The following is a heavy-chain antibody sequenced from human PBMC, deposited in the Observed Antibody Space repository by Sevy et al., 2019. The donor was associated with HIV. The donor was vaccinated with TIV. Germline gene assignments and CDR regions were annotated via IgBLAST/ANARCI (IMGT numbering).Heavy chain of an antibody. CDR2: MSPNSGNT. CDR1: GYTFTSFD. CDR3: ARGRLSGIGFGY. V-gene: IGHV1-8*01. Sequence: ASVKVSCKASGYTFTSFDINWVRQATGQGLEWMGWMSPNSGNTGYAQKFQGRVTMTRNTSISTAYMVLSSLRSEDTGVYYCARGRLSGIGFGYWGQGTLVTVSS. D-gene: IGHD1-26*01. J-gene: IGHJ4*02.